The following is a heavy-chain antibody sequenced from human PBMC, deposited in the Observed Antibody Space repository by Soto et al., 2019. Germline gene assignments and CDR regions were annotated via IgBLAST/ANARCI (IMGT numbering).Heavy chain of an antibody. Sequence: SLRLSCAASGFTFSSYGMHWVRQAPGKGLEWVAVIWYDGSNKYYADSVKGRFTISRDNSKNTLYLQMNSLRAEDTAVYYCAREPARGTTTSSYRWGQGTLVTVSS. J-gene: IGHJ4*02. CDR2: IWYDGSNK. CDR3: AREPARGTTTSSYR. V-gene: IGHV3-33*01. CDR1: GFTFSSYG. D-gene: IGHD2-2*01.